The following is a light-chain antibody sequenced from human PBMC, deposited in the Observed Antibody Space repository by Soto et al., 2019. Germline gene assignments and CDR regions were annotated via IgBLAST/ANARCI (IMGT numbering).Light chain of an antibody. CDR2: GAS. CDR1: QSVSSSY. Sequence: EIVLTQSPGTLSLSPEERATLSCRAIQSVSSSYLAWYQQKPGQAPRLLIYGASSRATGIPDRFSGSGSGTDFTLTISRLEPEDFAVYYCQQYGSSPRSLFGQGTRLEIK. CDR3: QQYGSSPRSL. J-gene: IGKJ5*01. V-gene: IGKV3-20*01.